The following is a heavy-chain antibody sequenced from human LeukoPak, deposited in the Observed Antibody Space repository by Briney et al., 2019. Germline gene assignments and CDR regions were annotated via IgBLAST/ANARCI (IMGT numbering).Heavy chain of an antibody. CDR2: TRNKANSYTT. Sequence: GGSLRLSCAASGFTFSDHYMDWVRQAPGKGLEWVGRTRNKANSYTTEYAASVKGRFTISRGDSKNSLYLQMDSLKTEDTAVYYCVRVGSLAFDIWGQGTMVTVSS. CDR1: GFTFSDHY. CDR3: VRVGSLAFDI. J-gene: IGHJ3*02. D-gene: IGHD3-10*01. V-gene: IGHV3-72*01.